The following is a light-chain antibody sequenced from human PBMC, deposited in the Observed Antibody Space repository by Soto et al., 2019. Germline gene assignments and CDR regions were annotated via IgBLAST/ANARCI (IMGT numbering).Light chain of an antibody. J-gene: IGKJ1*01. Sequence: EIVLTQSPGTLSLSPGERATLSCRASQSVSSSYVAWYQQEPGQSLRLLIYDASTRATGIPDRISGSGSGTDFTLRISRLVPDDCAVYYCQQYDSSPWTFGQGTRVEIK. CDR3: QQYDSSPWT. CDR2: DAS. CDR1: QSVSSSY. V-gene: IGKV3-20*01.